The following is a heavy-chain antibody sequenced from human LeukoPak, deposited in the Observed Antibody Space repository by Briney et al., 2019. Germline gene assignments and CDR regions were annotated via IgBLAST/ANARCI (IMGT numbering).Heavy chain of an antibody. V-gene: IGHV3-48*01. CDR1: GFTFSSYS. Sequence: GGSLRLSCAASGFTFSSYSMNWVRQAPGKGLEWVSYISSSSSTIYYADSVKGRFTISRDNAKNSLYLQMNSLRAEDTAVYYCARGALTGSDAFDIWGQGTMVTVSS. D-gene: IGHD7-27*01. J-gene: IGHJ3*02. CDR2: ISSSSSTI. CDR3: ARGALTGSDAFDI.